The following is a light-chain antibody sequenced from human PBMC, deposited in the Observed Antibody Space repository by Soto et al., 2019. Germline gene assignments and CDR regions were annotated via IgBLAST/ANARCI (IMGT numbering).Light chain of an antibody. Sequence: IQMTQSPSTRSSSLGDRGTITCGASQTISSWLAWYQQKPGKAPKLLIYDASSLESGVPSRFSGSGSGTDGTLTISSLKTEDAATYYCQQADSITLTFGGGTKVDIK. CDR2: DAS. V-gene: IGKV1-5*01. CDR3: QQADSITLT. J-gene: IGKJ4*01. CDR1: QTISSW.